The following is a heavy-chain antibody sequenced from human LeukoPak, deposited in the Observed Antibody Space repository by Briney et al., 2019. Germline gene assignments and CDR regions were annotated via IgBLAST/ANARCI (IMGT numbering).Heavy chain of an antibody. Sequence: SETLSLTCTVSGGSISSSSYYWGWIRQPPGKGLEWIGSIYYSGSTYYNPSLKSRVTISVDTSKNQSSLKLSSVTAADTAVYYCARVPQPNSSSPYFDYWGQGTLVTVSS. J-gene: IGHJ4*02. CDR1: GGSISSSSYY. CDR2: IYYSGST. CDR3: ARVPQPNSSSPYFDY. V-gene: IGHV4-39*07. D-gene: IGHD6-6*01.